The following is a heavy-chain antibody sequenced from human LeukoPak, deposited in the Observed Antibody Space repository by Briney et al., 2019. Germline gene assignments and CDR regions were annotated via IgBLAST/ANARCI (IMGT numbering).Heavy chain of an antibody. J-gene: IGHJ6*03. CDR2: ISSSGSTI. CDR1: GFTFSSYE. Sequence: GGSLRLSCAASGFTFSSYEMSWVRQAPGKGLEWVSYISSSGSTIYYADSVKGRFTISRDNAKNSLYLQMNSLRAEDTAVYYCASLNYDFWSGYPNYYYYYMDVWGKGTTVTVSS. V-gene: IGHV3-48*03. CDR3: ASLNYDFWSGYPNYYYYYMDV. D-gene: IGHD3-3*01.